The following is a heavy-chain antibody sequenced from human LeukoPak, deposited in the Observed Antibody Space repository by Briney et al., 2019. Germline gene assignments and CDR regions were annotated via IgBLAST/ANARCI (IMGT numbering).Heavy chain of an antibody. V-gene: IGHV3-48*01. Sequence: GGSLRLSCAASGFTFSSYSMHWVRQAPGKGLEWVSFIRSSRSNIYYADSVKGRFTISRDNSKNSLYLQMNSLRAEDTAVYYCARDPRGGFDYWGQGTLVTVSS. CDR1: GFTFSSYS. D-gene: IGHD3-10*01. CDR2: IRSSRSNI. CDR3: ARDPRGGFDY. J-gene: IGHJ4*02.